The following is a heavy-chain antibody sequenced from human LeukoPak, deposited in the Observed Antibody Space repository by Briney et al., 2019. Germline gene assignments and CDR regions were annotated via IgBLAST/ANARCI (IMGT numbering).Heavy chain of an antibody. J-gene: IGHJ4*02. V-gene: IGHV4-34*01. CDR1: GGSFSGYY. D-gene: IGHD2-2*01. Sequence: SETLSLTCAVYGGSFSGYYWSWIRQPPGKGLEWIGEIKHSGSTNYNPSLKSRVTISVDTSKNQFSLKLSSVTAADTAVYYCARANRHRGAAVVPAASGYWGQGTLVTVSS. CDR3: ARANRHRGAAVVPAASGY. CDR2: IKHSGST.